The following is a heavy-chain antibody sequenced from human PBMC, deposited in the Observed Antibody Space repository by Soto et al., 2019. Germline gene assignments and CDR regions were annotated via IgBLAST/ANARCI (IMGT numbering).Heavy chain of an antibody. V-gene: IGHV1-3*01. CDR1: GYTFTSYA. CDR3: ARSVDCGGDCYLNYFDY. J-gene: IGHJ4*02. D-gene: IGHD2-21*02. CDR2: INAGNGNT. Sequence: ASVKVSCKASGYTFTSYAMHWVRQAPGQRLEWMGWINAGNGNTKYSQKFQGRVTITRDTSAGTAYMELSSLRSEDTAVYYCARSVDCGGDCYLNYFDYWRQGTVVTVSS.